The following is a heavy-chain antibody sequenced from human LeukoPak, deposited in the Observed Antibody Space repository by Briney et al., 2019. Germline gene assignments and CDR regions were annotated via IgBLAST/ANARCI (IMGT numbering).Heavy chain of an antibody. J-gene: IGHJ4*02. Sequence: PGGSLRLSCAASGFTFSSYWMSWVRQAPGKGLEWVANIKQDGSEEYYVDSVKGRFTISRDNAKNSLYLQMNSLRAEDTAVYYCASQPNYYDSSGYSYYFDYWGQGTLVTVSS. D-gene: IGHD3-22*01. V-gene: IGHV3-7*01. CDR1: GFTFSSYW. CDR2: IKQDGSEE. CDR3: ASQPNYYDSSGYSYYFDY.